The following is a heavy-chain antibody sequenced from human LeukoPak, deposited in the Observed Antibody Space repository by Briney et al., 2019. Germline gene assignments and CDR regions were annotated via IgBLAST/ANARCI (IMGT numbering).Heavy chain of an antibody. D-gene: IGHD2-21*02. V-gene: IGHV3-21*01. Sequence: PGGSLRLSCAASGFIFSSYTMNWVRQAPGKGLEWVSIISSSSSYIYYADSVKGRFTISRDNAKNALYLQMNSLRVEDTAVYYCARDGRCGGDCYASWGQGTLVTVSS. CDR2: ISSSSSYI. CDR3: ARDGRCGGDCYAS. CDR1: GFIFSSYT. J-gene: IGHJ4*02.